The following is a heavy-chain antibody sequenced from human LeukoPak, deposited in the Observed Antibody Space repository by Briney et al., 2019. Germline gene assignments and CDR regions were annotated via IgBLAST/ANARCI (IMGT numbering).Heavy chain of an antibody. CDR3: ARMYSSWYADY. Sequence: SGGSLRLSCAASGFTFSDYYMSWIRQAPGKGLEWVSYISSSGSTIYYADSVKGRFTISRDNTKNSLYLQMNSLRAEDTAVYYCARMYSSWYADYWGQGTLVTVSS. CDR2: ISSSGSTI. J-gene: IGHJ4*02. D-gene: IGHD6-13*01. CDR1: GFTFSDYY. V-gene: IGHV3-11*01.